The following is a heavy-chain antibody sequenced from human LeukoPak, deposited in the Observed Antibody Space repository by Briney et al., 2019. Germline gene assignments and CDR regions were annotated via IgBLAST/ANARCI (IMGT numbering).Heavy chain of an antibody. D-gene: IGHD3-3*01. Sequence: GRSLRLSCEAPGLTFVDYAMHWVRQAPGKGLERVSTINWNSGGIGYADSVKGRFTISRDNAKNSLYLHLNSLRPEDTAFYYCVRDVLPVSRSGFDQWGQGTLVTVSS. CDR2: INWNSGGI. CDR3: VRDVLPVSRSGFDQ. J-gene: IGHJ4*02. CDR1: GLTFVDYA. V-gene: IGHV3-9*01.